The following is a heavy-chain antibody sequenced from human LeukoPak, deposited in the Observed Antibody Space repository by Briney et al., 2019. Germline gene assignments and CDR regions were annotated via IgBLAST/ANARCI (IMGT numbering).Heavy chain of an antibody. V-gene: IGHV3-33*06. CDR1: GFTFSSYA. CDR2: IWYDGSNK. Sequence: TGGSLRLSCAASGFTFSSYAMHWVRQAPGKGLEWVAVIWYDGSNKYYADSVKGRFTISRDHSKNTLYLQMKSLRAEDTAVYYCAKTSVGGGRIIGSGYFDNWGQGTLVTVSS. J-gene: IGHJ4*02. D-gene: IGHD2-15*01. CDR3: AKTSVGGGRIIGSGYFDN.